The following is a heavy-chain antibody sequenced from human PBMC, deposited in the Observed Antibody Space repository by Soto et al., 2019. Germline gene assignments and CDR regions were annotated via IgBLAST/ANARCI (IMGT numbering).Heavy chain of an antibody. CDR1: GGSISSGSYH. Sequence: PSETLSLTCTVSGGSISSGSYHWSWIRQHPGKGLEWIGNIYYSGSSYYNPSLTSRATLSIDTSKDQFSLRLGSVTAADTAVYYCARVEGSSYYFRHDCWGRGTLVTVSS. J-gene: IGHJ4*02. CDR2: IYYSGSS. D-gene: IGHD1-26*01. CDR3: ARVEGSSYYFRHDC. V-gene: IGHV4-31*03.